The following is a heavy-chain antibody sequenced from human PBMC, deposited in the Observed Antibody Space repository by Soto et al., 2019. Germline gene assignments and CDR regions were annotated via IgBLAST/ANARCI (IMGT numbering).Heavy chain of an antibody. CDR3: ARDLAYGIPDY. CDR1: GGTFSDYA. Sequence: ASVKVSCKASGGTFSDYAISWVRQAPGQGLEWMGWINAGNGNTKYSQNFQGRVTITRDTSASTAYMELSSLRSEDTAVYYCARDLAYGIPDYWGQGTLVTVSS. D-gene: IGHD2-21*01. V-gene: IGHV1-3*01. J-gene: IGHJ4*02. CDR2: INAGNGNT.